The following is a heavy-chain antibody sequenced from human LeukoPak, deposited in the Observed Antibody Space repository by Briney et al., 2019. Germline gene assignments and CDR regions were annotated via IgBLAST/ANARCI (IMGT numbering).Heavy chain of an antibody. Sequence: GGSLRLSCAASGFTFSSYAMHWVRQAPGKGLEWVALISYDETNKHYADSVKGRFTISRDISKNTLYLQMSSLRAEDTAVYYCARGRSTYGDNFGGWFDPWGQGTLVTVSS. J-gene: IGHJ5*02. CDR1: GFTFSSYA. V-gene: IGHV3-30-3*01. CDR3: ARGRSTYGDNFGGWFDP. D-gene: IGHD4-23*01. CDR2: ISYDETNK.